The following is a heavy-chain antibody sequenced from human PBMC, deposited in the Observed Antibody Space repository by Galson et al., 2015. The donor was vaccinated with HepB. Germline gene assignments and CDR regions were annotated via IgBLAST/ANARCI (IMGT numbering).Heavy chain of an antibody. Sequence: SLRLSCAASGFIFSSYAMNWVRQAPGKGLEWVSSISGSGGNTYYADSVKGRFTISRDNSKNTLYLQMNSLRAEDTAVYYCAKDPSGQLWQYYFDYWGQGTLVTVSS. D-gene: IGHD5-18*01. CDR3: AKDPSGQLWQYYFDY. J-gene: IGHJ4*02. V-gene: IGHV3-23*01. CDR2: ISGSGGNT. CDR1: GFIFSSYA.